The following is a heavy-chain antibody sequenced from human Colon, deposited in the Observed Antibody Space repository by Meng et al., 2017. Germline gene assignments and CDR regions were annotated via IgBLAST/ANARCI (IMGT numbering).Heavy chain of an antibody. CDR2: ISYDGSNK. Sequence: GESLKISCAASGFTFSSYAMHWVRQAPGKGLEWVAVISYDGSNKYYADSVKGRFTISRDNSKNTLYLQMNSLRAEDTAVYYCARDTQKSLVLRYFDWLLSPGYYYGMDVWGQGTTVTVSS. CDR3: ARDTQKSLVLRYFDWLLSPGYYYGMDV. V-gene: IGHV3-30*04. D-gene: IGHD3-9*01. CDR1: GFTFSSYA. J-gene: IGHJ6*02.